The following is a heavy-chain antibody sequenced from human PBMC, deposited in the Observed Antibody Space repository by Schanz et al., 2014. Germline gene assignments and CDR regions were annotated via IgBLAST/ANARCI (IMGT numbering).Heavy chain of an antibody. J-gene: IGHJ6*01. CDR1: GASISSGGYY. Sequence: QVQLQESGPGLVKPSQTLSLTCTVSGASISSGGYYWDWIRLLPGKGLEWIGYISYSGSTSFNPSLKSRLTMSVDTSNNQFSLRLSSVTAADTAVYYCARHGGIPYYPKDVWGQGTTVTGSA. V-gene: IGHV4-31*03. CDR3: ARHGGIPYYPKDV. CDR2: ISYSGST. D-gene: IGHD3-16*01.